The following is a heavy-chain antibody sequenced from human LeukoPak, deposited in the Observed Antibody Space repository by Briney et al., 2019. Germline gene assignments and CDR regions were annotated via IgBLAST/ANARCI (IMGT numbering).Heavy chain of an antibody. J-gene: IGHJ4*02. Sequence: GRTLRLSCAASGFTFSSYDMHWVRPAPGKGLKWVAVLSYDGSIKYYADSLKGRFTISRDNSTNTLSLQMNSLRAEDTAVYYCATEIDYGDYVHNFDYWGQGTLVTVSS. V-gene: IGHV3-30*03. CDR3: ATEIDYGDYVHNFDY. CDR2: LSYDGSIK. D-gene: IGHD4-17*01. CDR1: GFTFSSYD.